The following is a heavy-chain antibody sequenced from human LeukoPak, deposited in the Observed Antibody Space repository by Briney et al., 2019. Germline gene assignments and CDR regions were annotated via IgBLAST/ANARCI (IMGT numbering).Heavy chain of an antibody. J-gene: IGHJ4*02. CDR3: ARDPTSYSSSWYYFDY. Sequence: GGSLRLSCAASGFTFSDYYMSWIRQAPGKGLEWVSYISSSGSTIYYADSVKGRFTISRDNAKNSLYLQMNSLRAEDTAVYYCARDPTSYSSSWYYFDYWGQGTLVTVSS. D-gene: IGHD6-13*01. CDR1: GFTFSDYY. CDR2: ISSSGSTI. V-gene: IGHV3-11*01.